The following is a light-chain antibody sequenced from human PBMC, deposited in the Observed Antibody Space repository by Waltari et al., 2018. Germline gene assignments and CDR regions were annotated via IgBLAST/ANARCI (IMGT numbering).Light chain of an antibody. CDR2: WAS. J-gene: IGKJ1*01. CDR1: QSVLVSTNNKNF. Sequence: DIVMTQSPDSLAVSLGERAAINCKSSQSVLVSTNNKNFLAWDQQKPGQPPKLLIYWASTRESGVPDRFSGSGSGTDFTLTISSLQAEDVAVYYCQQYYTTPWTFGQGTKVEIK. V-gene: IGKV4-1*01. CDR3: QQYYTTPWT.